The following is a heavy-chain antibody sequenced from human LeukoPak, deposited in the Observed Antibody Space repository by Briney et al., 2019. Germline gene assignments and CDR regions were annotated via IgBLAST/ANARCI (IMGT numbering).Heavy chain of an antibody. Sequence: GGFLRLSCAASGFTFNSYWMHWVRQAPGKGLVWVSQINNDGSTTRYADSVKGRFTISRDNAENTLYLQMSSLRAEDAAVYYCARGYSSSWYNWLDPWGQGTLVTVSS. V-gene: IGHV3-74*01. D-gene: IGHD6-13*01. J-gene: IGHJ5*02. CDR2: INNDGSTT. CDR1: GFTFNSYW. CDR3: ARGYSSSWYNWLDP.